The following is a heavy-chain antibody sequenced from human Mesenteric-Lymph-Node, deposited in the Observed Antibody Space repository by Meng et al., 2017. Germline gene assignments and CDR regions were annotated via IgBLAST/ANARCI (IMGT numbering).Heavy chain of an antibody. CDR1: GFSLSNHN. CDR2: FDSTGSYI. J-gene: IGHJ4*02. D-gene: IGHD2-8*02. V-gene: IGHV3-21*01. Sequence: ESLKISCAGSGFSLSNHNMHWVRQAPGKGLEWISSFDSTGSYIYYADSVKGRFTISRDNAKNTVYLQMNSLTVDDTAVYFCVRGCTGDCRGVDYWGQGTLVTVSS. CDR3: VRGCTGDCRGVDY.